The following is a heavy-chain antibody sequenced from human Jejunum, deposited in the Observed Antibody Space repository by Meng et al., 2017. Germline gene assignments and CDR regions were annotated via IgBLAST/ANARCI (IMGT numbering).Heavy chain of an antibody. J-gene: IGHJ4*02. D-gene: IGHD1-26*01. V-gene: IGHV4-61*01. CDR3: ARVILYSGSYYFDF. CDR1: GDSVSSDNYY. Sequence: VQLQESGPGLARPSETLSLPCPVSGDSVSSDNYYWSWIRQPPGQGLEWIGYVYYSGHTDYNPSLKRRVTISIDKSTNQFSLRLSSVTAADTAVYYCARVILYSGSYYFDFWGQGTLVTVSS. CDR2: VYYSGHT.